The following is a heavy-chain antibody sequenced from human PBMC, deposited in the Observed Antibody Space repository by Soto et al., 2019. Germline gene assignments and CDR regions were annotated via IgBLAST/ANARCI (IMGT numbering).Heavy chain of an antibody. D-gene: IGHD6-19*01. CDR1: GFSLSTSGVG. V-gene: IGHV2-5*02. Sequence: QITLKESGPTLVKPTQTLTLTCTFSGFSLSTSGVGVGWIRQPPGKALEWLALIYWDDDTRYSPSLKSRLTITKDTSKNQVVLTLTNMDPVDTATYYGAHSRGYSSGWYGQDYYYYGMDVWGQGTTVTVSS. CDR3: AHSRGYSSGWYGQDYYYYGMDV. J-gene: IGHJ6*02. CDR2: IYWDDDT.